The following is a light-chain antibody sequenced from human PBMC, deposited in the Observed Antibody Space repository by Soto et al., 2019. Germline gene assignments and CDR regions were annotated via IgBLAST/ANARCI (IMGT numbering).Light chain of an antibody. J-gene: IGKJ1*01. CDR2: KAS. CDR1: QSISSW. Sequence: DIQQNKSPSTLSASVGDRVTITCRASQSISSWLAWYQQKPGKAPKLLVYKASTLESGVPSNFSGSGSGTEFSLTISSLQPEDFATYYCQQYNAYPWTFGQGTKVDIK. V-gene: IGKV1-5*03. CDR3: QQYNAYPWT.